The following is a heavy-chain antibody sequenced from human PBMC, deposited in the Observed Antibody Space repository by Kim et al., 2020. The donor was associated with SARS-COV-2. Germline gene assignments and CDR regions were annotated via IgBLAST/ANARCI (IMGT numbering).Heavy chain of an antibody. CDR1: GGSISGSDYY. J-gene: IGHJ3*02. V-gene: IGHV4-39*01. Sequence: SETLSLTCTVSGGSISGSDYYWGWIRQPPGKGLEWIGSIFYSGTTYYNPSLRSRVTISVDTSKNQFSLRLSSVTAADTAVYYCARPLKLTLRTPLDIWGQGTGVSVSS. CDR2: IFYSGTT. CDR3: ARPLKLTLRTPLDI. D-gene: IGHD1-7*01.